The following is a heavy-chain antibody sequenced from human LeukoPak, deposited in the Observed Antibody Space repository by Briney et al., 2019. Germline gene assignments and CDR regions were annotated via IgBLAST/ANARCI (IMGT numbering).Heavy chain of an antibody. CDR2: VSGSGGNI. J-gene: IGHJ4*02. CDR1: GFTFSSYT. CDR3: AASLPNIVVVPATKGPFGY. Sequence: GGSLRLSCAASGFTFSSYTMSGFRQAPGKGLEWVSGVSGSGGNIHYADSVKGRFTISRDNSKNTLYLQMNSLRAEDTAVYYCAASLPNIVVVPATKGPFGYWGQGALVTVSS. V-gene: IGHV3-23*01. D-gene: IGHD2-2*01.